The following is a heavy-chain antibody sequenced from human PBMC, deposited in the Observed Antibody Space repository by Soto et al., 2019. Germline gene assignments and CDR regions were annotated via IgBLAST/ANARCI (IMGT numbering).Heavy chain of an antibody. V-gene: IGHV1-69*13. Sequence: ASVKVSCKASGGTFRSYAIIWVRQAPGQGLEWMGGIIPIFGTANYAQKFQGRVTITADESTSTAYMELSSLRSEDTAVYYCARADGDYEDYYYYYGMDVWGQGTTVTVSS. CDR2: IIPIFGTA. CDR3: ARADGDYEDYYYYYGMDV. J-gene: IGHJ6*02. CDR1: GGTFRSYA. D-gene: IGHD4-17*01.